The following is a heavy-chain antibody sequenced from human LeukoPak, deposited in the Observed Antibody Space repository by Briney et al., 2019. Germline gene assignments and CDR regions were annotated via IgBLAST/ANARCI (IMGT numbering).Heavy chain of an antibody. CDR2: IYHSGST. Sequence: SETLSLTCTVSGGSISSYYWSWIRQPPGKGLEWIGYIYHSGSTNYNPSLKSRVTISVDTSKNQFSLKLSSVTAADTAVYYCARHVLPHWYFDLWGRGTLVTVSS. CDR3: ARHVLPHWYFDL. V-gene: IGHV4-59*01. CDR1: GGSISSYY. J-gene: IGHJ2*01. D-gene: IGHD2/OR15-2a*01.